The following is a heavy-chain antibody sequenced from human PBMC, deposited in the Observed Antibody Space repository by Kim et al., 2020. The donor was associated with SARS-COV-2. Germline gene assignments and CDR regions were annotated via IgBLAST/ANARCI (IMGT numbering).Heavy chain of an antibody. V-gene: IGHV4-39*01. J-gene: IGHJ4*02. CDR3: ARISSYYYDSSGNYYFDY. Sequence: NSRVTISVDTSKNQFSLKLSSVTAADTAVYYCARISSYYYDSSGNYYFDYWGQGTLVTVSS. D-gene: IGHD3-22*01.